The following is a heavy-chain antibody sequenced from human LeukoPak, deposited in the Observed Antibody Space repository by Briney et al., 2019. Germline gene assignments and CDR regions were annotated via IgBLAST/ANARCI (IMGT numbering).Heavy chain of an antibody. CDR1: GYSFTSQW. CDR3: AITISNWFDP. V-gene: IGHV5-51*01. CDR2: IYPGDSQT. Sequence: GESLKISCKGSGYSFTSQWIGWVRQMPGKGLEWMGIIYPGDSQTRYSPSFQGQVTISADKSTSTAYLQWSSLKASDTAMYYCAITISNWFDPWGQGTLVTVSS. D-gene: IGHD2-2*01. J-gene: IGHJ5*02.